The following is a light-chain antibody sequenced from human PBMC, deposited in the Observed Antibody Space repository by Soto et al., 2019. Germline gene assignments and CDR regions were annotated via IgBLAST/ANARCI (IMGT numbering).Light chain of an antibody. CDR2: AAS. V-gene: IGKV3-20*01. CDR1: QRVGNNY. Sequence: EIVLTQSPGTLSLSPGEKATLSCRASQRVGNNYLAWYQQRPGQCPRLLIYAASSRVNGIPDRFSGSGSETDFTLTISRLEPEDFAVYYCQQFGGSPPFTFGPGTKVDIK. CDR3: QQFGGSPPFT. J-gene: IGKJ3*01.